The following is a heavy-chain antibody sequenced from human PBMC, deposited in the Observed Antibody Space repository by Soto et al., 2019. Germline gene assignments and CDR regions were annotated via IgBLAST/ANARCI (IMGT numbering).Heavy chain of an antibody. CDR3: VRGDNWNDEASDY. Sequence: PGGSLRLSCAASGFMFSNHGMHWVRQAPGKGLEWVAVIWSDGNNRYYADSVKGRFTISRDNSKNTLYLQMNSLRAEDTAVYYCVRGDNWNDEASDYWGQGTLVTVPQ. V-gene: IGHV3-33*01. J-gene: IGHJ4*02. CDR2: IWSDGNNR. CDR1: GFMFSNHG. D-gene: IGHD1-1*01.